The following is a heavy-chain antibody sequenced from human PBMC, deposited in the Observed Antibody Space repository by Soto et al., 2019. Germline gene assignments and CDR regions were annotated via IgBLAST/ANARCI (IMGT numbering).Heavy chain of an antibody. CDR2: IDPSDSYT. D-gene: IGHD6-13*01. J-gene: IGHJ6*02. CDR1: GYSFTSYW. CDR3: ARHVLSDSSSWYFGQVGMDV. Sequence: GESLNISCKGSGYSFTSYWISWVRQMPGKGLEWMGRIDPSDSYTNYSPSFQGHVTISADKSISTAYLQWSSLKASDTAMYYCARHVLSDSSSWYFGQVGMDVWGQGTTVTVSS. V-gene: IGHV5-10-1*01.